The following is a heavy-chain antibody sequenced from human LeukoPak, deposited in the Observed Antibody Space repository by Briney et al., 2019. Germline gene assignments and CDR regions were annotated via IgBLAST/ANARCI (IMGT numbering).Heavy chain of an antibody. J-gene: IGHJ4*02. D-gene: IGHD4-23*01. V-gene: IGHV5-51*01. CDR3: VRGGGNPSYFDS. CDR1: GYSFTNYW. Sequence: GESLKISCKGSGYSFTNYWIGWVRQMPGKGLEWMGIIYPDDSNTKYSPSFQGLVTISADKSISTAYLQWSSLKASDTAVYYCVRGGGNPSYFDSWGQGTLVTVSS. CDR2: IYPDDSNT.